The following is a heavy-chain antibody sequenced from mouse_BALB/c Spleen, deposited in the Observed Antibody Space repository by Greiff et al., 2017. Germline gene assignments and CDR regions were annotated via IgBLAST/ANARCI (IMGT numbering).Heavy chain of an antibody. Sequence: QVQLQQSGAELVKPGASVKLSCKASGYTFTSYYMYWVKQRPGQGLEWIGEINPSNGGTNFNEKFKSKATLTVDKSSSTAYMQLSSLTSEDSAVYYCTRMGDYGLYYAMDYWGQGTSVTVSS. CDR1: GYTFTSYY. V-gene: IGHV1S81*02. J-gene: IGHJ4*01. CDR2: INPSNGGT. CDR3: TRMGDYGLYYAMDY. D-gene: IGHD1-2*01.